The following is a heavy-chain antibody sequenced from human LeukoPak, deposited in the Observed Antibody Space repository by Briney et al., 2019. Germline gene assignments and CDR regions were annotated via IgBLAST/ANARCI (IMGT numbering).Heavy chain of an antibody. J-gene: IGHJ6*03. CDR1: GFTFSSYW. D-gene: IGHD6-6*01. CDR2: IKQDGSEK. Sequence: PGGSLRLSCAASGFTFSSYWMSWVRQAPGKGLEWVANIKQDGSEKYYVDSVKGRFTISRDNAKNSLYLQMNCLRAEDTAVYYCARDELGIAARKYYYYYYMDVWGKGTTVTVSS. V-gene: IGHV3-7*01. CDR3: ARDELGIAARKYYYYYYMDV.